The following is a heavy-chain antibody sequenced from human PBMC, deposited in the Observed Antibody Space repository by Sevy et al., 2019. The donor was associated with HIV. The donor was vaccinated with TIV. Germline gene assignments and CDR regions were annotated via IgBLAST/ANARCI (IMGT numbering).Heavy chain of an antibody. CDR2: ISSNGGST. CDR1: AFTFSSYA. V-gene: IGHV3-64D*06. Sequence: GGSLRLSCSASAFTFSSYATHWVRQAPGKGLEYVSAISSNGGSTYYADSVKGRFTISRDNSKNTLYLQMSSLRAEDTAVYYCVKGPYGSGRPWFDYWGQGTLVTVSS. J-gene: IGHJ4*02. D-gene: IGHD3-10*01. CDR3: VKGPYGSGRPWFDY.